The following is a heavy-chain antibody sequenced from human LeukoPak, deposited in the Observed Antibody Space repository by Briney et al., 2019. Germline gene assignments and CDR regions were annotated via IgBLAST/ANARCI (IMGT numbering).Heavy chain of an antibody. V-gene: IGHV4-59*11. CDR2: IYYSGST. CDR1: GGSISSHY. D-gene: IGHD3-16*02. CDR3: AREGSYDYVWGSYRYRGYYFDY. Sequence: PSETLSLTCTVSGGSISSHYWSWIRQPPGKGLEWIGYIYYSGSTNYNPSLKSRVTISVDTSKNQFSPKLSSVTAADTAVYYRAREGSYDYVWGSYRYRGYYFDYWGQGTLVTVSS. J-gene: IGHJ4*02.